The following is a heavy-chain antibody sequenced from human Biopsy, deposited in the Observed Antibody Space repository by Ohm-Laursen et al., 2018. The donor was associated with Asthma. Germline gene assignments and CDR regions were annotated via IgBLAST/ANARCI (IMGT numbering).Heavy chain of an antibody. CDR1: GAYIGSRDHH. V-gene: IGHV4-30-4*01. CDR2: VFWSGTT. CDR3: ARVASYGDLYFGIDV. Sequence: PSETLSLTCSVGGAYIGSRDHHWSWIRQSPGTGLEWIRLVFWSGTTHYNRSLESRLSISIDTTRNEFSMTLTSVTAADTAVYFCARVASYGDLYFGIDVWGPGTTVSVS. D-gene: IGHD4-17*01. J-gene: IGHJ6*02.